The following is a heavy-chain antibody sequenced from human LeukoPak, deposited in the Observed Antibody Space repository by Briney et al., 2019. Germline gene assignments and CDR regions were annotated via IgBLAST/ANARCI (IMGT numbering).Heavy chain of an antibody. V-gene: IGHV5-51*01. Sequence: GESLQISCKGSGYSFTSFWIGWVRQMPGKGLEWMGIIYPGGSDTRYSPSFQGQVTISADKSISTAYLQWSSLKASDTAMYYCARSFTYYYDSSGYYYQDYWGQGTLVTVSS. CDR2: IYPGGSDT. CDR3: ARSFTYYYDSSGYYYQDY. CDR1: GYSFTSFW. D-gene: IGHD3-22*01. J-gene: IGHJ4*02.